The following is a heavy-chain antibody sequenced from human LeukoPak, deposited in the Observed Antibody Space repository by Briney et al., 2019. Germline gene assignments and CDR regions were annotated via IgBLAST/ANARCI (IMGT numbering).Heavy chain of an antibody. D-gene: IGHD4-17*01. J-gene: IGHJ4*02. CDR2: ISYDGSNK. CDR1: GFTFSSYA. V-gene: IGHV3-30-3*01. CDR3: ARATELDY. Sequence: PGGSLRLSCAASGFTFSSYAVHWVRQAPGKGLEWVAVISYDGSNKYYADSVKGRFTISRDNSKNTLYLQMNSLRAEDTAVYYCARATELDYWGQGTLVTVSS.